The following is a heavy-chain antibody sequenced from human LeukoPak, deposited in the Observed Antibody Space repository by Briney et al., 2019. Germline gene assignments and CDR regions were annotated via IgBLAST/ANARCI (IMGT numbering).Heavy chain of an antibody. J-gene: IGHJ6*03. CDR1: GFTFSNYW. V-gene: IGHV3-7*01. CDR2: IKQDGSEK. Sequence: GGSLRLSCAASGFTFSNYWMTWVRQAPGKGLEWVADIKQDGSEKLYVDSVRGRFTISRDNAKKSLFLQMNSLRAEDTAVYYCARHNGVVHGVYYMDVWGKGTTVTVS. CDR3: ARHNGVVHGVYYMDV. D-gene: IGHD3-3*01.